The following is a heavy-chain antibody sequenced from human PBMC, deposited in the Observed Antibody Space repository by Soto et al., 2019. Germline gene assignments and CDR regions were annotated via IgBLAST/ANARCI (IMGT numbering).Heavy chain of an antibody. J-gene: IGHJ5*02. Sequence: SETLSLTCSVSGGSINSYWWSWIRQPAGKGLEWIGRVYSSGTTDYNPSLNSRATLSVETSKNQFSLKLSSVTAADTAVYYCARDIGSYAYGEGSLGQGIQGTVSS. CDR2: VYSSGTT. CDR1: GGSINSYW. CDR3: ARDIGSYAYGEGS. V-gene: IGHV4-4*07. D-gene: IGHD3-10*01.